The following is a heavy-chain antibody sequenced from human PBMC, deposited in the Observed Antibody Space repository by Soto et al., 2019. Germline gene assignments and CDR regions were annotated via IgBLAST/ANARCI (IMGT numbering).Heavy chain of an antibody. CDR1: GFTFNTYS. V-gene: IGHV3-33*01. CDR2: IWYDGTQK. D-gene: IGHD4-17*01. CDR3: ARAGGTTVTGLWHFDS. Sequence: QVQLEESGGGVVQPGRSLRLSCEASGFTFNTYSMHWVRQPPGKGLEWLAAIWYDGTQKYYADSVKGRFIISRDNSKKTLYLEMNSLRAEDTALYYCARAGGTTVTGLWHFDSWGQGPLVTVSS. J-gene: IGHJ4*02.